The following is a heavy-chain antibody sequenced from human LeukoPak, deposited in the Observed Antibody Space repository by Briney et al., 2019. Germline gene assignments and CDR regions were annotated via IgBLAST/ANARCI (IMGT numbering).Heavy chain of an antibody. J-gene: IGHJ4*02. CDR3: ARDRGWLQLVFDY. V-gene: IGHV1-3*01. Sequence: ASVKVSCKAFGYTFTSYAMHWVRQAPGQRLEWMGWINAGNGNTKYSQKFQGRITITRDTSASTAYMELSSLRSEDTAVYYCARDRGWLQLVFDYWGQGTLVTVSS. CDR2: INAGNGNT. D-gene: IGHD5-24*01. CDR1: GYTFTSYA.